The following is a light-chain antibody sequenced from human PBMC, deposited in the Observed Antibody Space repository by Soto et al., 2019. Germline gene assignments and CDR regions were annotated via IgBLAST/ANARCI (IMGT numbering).Light chain of an antibody. CDR3: QQRTNWPPLLT. CDR2: AAS. V-gene: IGKV3-11*01. J-gene: IGKJ4*01. CDR1: QSVSSY. Sequence: EIVLTQSPATLSLSPGERATLSCRASQSVSSYLAWYQQKPGQAPRLLIYAASNRATSIPARFSGSGSGTDFTLTTSSLEPEDFAVYYCQQRTNWPPLLTFGGGTKVEIK.